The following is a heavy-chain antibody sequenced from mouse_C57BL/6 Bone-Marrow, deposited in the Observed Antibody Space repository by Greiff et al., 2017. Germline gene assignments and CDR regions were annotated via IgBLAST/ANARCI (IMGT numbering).Heavy chain of an antibody. CDR2: IDPADSDT. V-gene: IGHV1-50*01. J-gene: IGHJ2*01. CDR1: GYTFTSYW. Sequence: QVQLQQPGAELVRPGASVKLSCKASGYTFTSYWMQWVKQRPGQGLEWIGEIDPADSDTDYNQKFKGKATLTADTSSSTAYMQLRSLTSEDSAVYYCARESLRHDAYFDFWGQGTPLTVSS. CDR3: ARESLRHDAYFDF. D-gene: IGHD2-4*01.